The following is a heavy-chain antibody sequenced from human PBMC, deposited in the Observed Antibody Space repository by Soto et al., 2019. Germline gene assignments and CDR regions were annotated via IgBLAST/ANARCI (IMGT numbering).Heavy chain of an antibody. CDR2: INSDGSST. CDR1: GFTFSSYW. V-gene: IGHV3-74*01. CDR3: ARGPYNWMGFDY. D-gene: IGHD1-20*01. J-gene: IGHJ4*02. Sequence: TGGSLRLSCAASGFTFSSYWMHWVRQAPGKGLVWVSRINSDGSSTSYADSVKGRFTISRDNAKNTLYLQMNSLRAEDTAVYYCARGPYNWMGFDYWGQGTLVTVSS.